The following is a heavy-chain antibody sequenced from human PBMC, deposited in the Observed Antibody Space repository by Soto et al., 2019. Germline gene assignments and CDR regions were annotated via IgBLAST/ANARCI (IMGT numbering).Heavy chain of an antibody. D-gene: IGHD2-15*01. CDR3: AREQQPVDLGGGRALDI. Sequence: QVQLVPSWAEVKKPGSSVQVSSRASGGTFSKFPLKWVRRSPGQRLGWGRRTIPFYGTATYAQTLHVRDTFTADKATSTAYMELRSLRSEDTAVYYCAREQQPVDLGGGRALDIWGQGTMVALS. V-gene: IGHV1-69*06. J-gene: IGHJ3*02. CDR2: TIPFYGTA. CDR1: GGTFSKFP.